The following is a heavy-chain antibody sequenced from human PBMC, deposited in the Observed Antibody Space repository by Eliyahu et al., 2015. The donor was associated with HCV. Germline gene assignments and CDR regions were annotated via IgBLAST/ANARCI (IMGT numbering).Heavy chain of an antibody. J-gene: IGHJ5*02. V-gene: IGHV1-18*01. Sequence: QVHLVQSGAELKKPGASVKVSCKAYGYTFSXYGIXGVRQAPGQGLEWMAWIGIYNGXSYYGNKAKTHFQQRLQGRLTLTTDTSTNTAYMELRSLTADDTAIYYCVRDYYCSETTCSDLFDPWGQGTLVTVSS. D-gene: IGHD3-10*01. CDR1: GYTFSXYG. CDR3: VRDYYCSETTCSDLFDP. CDR2: IGIYNGXS.